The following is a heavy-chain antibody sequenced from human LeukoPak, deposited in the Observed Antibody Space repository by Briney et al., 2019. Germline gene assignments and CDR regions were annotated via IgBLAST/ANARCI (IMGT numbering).Heavy chain of an antibody. D-gene: IGHD4-17*01. V-gene: IGHV3-33*06. CDR3: VKSGPDFGDLPSEYYTDY. CDR2: IWYDGSNK. CDR1: GFSFSSYA. J-gene: IGHJ4*02. Sequence: RPGGSLRLSCAASGFSFSSYAMHWVRQAPGKGLEWVSAIWYDGSNKFYAYSVKGRFTISRDNSQNTLYLQMNSLRAEDTAVYYCVKSGPDFGDLPSEYYTDYWGQGTLVTVSS.